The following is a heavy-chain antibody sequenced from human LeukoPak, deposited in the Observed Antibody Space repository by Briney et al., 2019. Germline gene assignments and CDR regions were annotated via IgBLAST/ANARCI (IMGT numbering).Heavy chain of an antibody. CDR3: TTDPVATDFDY. Sequence: GGSLRLSCAASGFTFSNASMSWVRQAPGKGLEWVGRIKSKTDGGTTDYAAPVKGRFTISRDDSKNTLYLQMNSLKTEDTAVYYCTTDPVATDFDYWGQGTLVTVSS. J-gene: IGHJ4*02. CDR2: IKSKTDGGTT. V-gene: IGHV3-15*01. D-gene: IGHD2-15*01. CDR1: GFTFSNAS.